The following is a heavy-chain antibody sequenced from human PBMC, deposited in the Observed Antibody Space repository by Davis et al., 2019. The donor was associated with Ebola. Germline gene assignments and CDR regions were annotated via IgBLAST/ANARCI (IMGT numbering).Heavy chain of an antibody. J-gene: IGHJ4*02. CDR3: ARQARGSYDFWRGYVFDT. V-gene: IGHV1-8*02. CDR1: GYTFTDYY. Sequence: AASVKVSCKASGYTFTDYYIHWVRQASGQGLEWMGWMNPNSGSAGYAQKFQGRVTMTRNNSINTAYMELRSLRSEDTAVYYCARQARGSYDFWRGYVFDTWGLGTLVTVSS. D-gene: IGHD3-3*01. CDR2: MNPNSGSA.